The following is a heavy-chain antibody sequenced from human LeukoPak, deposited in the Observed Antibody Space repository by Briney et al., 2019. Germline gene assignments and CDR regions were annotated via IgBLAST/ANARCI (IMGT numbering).Heavy chain of an antibody. J-gene: IGHJ4*02. V-gene: IGHV1-8*03. CDR3: ARGSAPWFGELYLLDY. Sequence: ASVKVSCKASGYTFTSYDINWVRQATGQGLEWMGCMNPNSGNTGYAQKFQGRVTITRNTSISTAYMELSSLRSEDTAVYYCARGSAPWFGELYLLDYWGQGTLVTVSS. CDR2: MNPNSGNT. D-gene: IGHD3-10*01. CDR1: GYTFTSYD.